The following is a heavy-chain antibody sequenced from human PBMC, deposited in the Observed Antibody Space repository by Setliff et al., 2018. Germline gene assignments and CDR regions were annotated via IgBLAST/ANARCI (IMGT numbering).Heavy chain of an antibody. V-gene: IGHV4-38-2*01. CDR2: MHHSGST. Sequence: SETLSLTCAVSGYSISSDYYWGWIRQPPGKGLEWIGSMHHSGSTYYNPSLKSRVTISVDTSKNQFSLKLNYVTAADTAVYYCARALGYCSRTSCYADAFDIWGQGTMVTVSS. J-gene: IGHJ3*02. D-gene: IGHD2-2*01. CDR1: GYSISSDYY. CDR3: ARALGYCSRTSCYADAFDI.